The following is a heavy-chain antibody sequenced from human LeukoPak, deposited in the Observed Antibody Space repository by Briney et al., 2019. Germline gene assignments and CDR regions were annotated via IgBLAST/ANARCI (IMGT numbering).Heavy chain of an antibody. CDR1: GGSISSSSYY. D-gene: IGHD5-24*01. CDR2: IYYSGST. J-gene: IGHJ4*02. V-gene: IGHV4-39*01. Sequence: PSETLSLTCTVSGGSISSSSYYWGWIRQPPGKGLEWIGSIYYSGSTYYNPSLKSRVTISVDTSKNQFSLKLSSVTAADTAVYYCARQGDGYNSYYFDYWGQGTLVTVSS. CDR3: ARQGDGYNSYYFDY.